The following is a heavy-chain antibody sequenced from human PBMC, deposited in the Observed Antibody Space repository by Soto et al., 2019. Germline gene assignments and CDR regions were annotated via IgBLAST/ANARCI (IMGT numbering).Heavy chain of an antibody. D-gene: IGHD3-10*01. Sequence: SETLSLTCTVSGGSISSGDYSWSWIRLPPGKGLEWIGYIYHSGNPYYNPSLKSLVTISVDRSKNQFFLKLTSVTAADTAVYYCARDSGGTTYYHFDYWGQGTQVTVSS. V-gene: IGHV4-30-2*01. J-gene: IGHJ4*02. CDR3: ARDSGGTTYYHFDY. CDR2: IYHSGNP. CDR1: GGSISSGDYS.